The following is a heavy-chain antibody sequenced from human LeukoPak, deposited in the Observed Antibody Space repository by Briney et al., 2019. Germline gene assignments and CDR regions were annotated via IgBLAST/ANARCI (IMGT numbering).Heavy chain of an antibody. CDR2: INPNSGGT. CDR1: GYAFTGYY. D-gene: IGHD3-10*01. CDR3: ARLFKVTMVRGANSAQPFDP. Sequence: ASVKVSCKASGYAFTGYYMHWVRQAPGPGLEWMGWINPNSGGTNYAQKFQGRVTMTRDTSISTAYMELSRLRSDDTAVYYCARLFKVTMVRGANSAQPFDPWGQGTLVTVSS. V-gene: IGHV1-2*02. J-gene: IGHJ5*02.